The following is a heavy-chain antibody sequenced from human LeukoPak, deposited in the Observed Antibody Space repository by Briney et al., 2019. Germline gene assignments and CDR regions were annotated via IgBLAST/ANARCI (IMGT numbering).Heavy chain of an antibody. D-gene: IGHD6-13*01. CDR3: ARDRKVAAADSYYYYYYYMDV. Sequence: SETLSLTCAVYGGSFSGYYWSWIRQPPGKGLEWIGEINHSGSTNYNPSLKSRVTMSVDTSKNQFSLKLSSVAAADTAVYYCARDRKVAAADSYYYYYYYMDVWGKGTTVTVSS. CDR1: GGSFSGYY. V-gene: IGHV4-34*01. CDR2: INHSGST. J-gene: IGHJ6*03.